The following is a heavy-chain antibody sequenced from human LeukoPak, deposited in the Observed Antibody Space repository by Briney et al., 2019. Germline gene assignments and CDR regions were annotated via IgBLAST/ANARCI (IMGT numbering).Heavy chain of an antibody. CDR2: TYYRSKWYN. J-gene: IGHJ6*02. Sequence: SQTLSLTCAISGDSVSSNSAAWNWIRQSPSRGLEWLGRTYYRSKWYNDYAVSVKSRITINPDTSKNQFPLQLNSVTPEDTAVYYCARDRDIVGANYYYGMDVWGQGTTVTVSS. V-gene: IGHV6-1*01. CDR3: ARDRDIVGANYYYGMDV. D-gene: IGHD1-26*01. CDR1: GDSVSSNSAA.